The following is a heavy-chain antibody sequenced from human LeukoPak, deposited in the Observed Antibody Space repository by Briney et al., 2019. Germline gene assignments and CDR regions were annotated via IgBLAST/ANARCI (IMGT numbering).Heavy chain of an antibody. J-gene: IGHJ4*02. V-gene: IGHV4-34*01. D-gene: IGHD5-24*01. CDR3: AREDGYNIDY. CDR2: INHSGST. Sequence: SETLSLTCAVYGGSFSGYYWSWIRQPPGKGLEWIGEINHSGSTNYNPSLKSRVTISVDTSKNQFSLKLSSVTAADTAVYYCAREDGYNIDYWGQGTLVTVSS. CDR1: GGSFSGYY.